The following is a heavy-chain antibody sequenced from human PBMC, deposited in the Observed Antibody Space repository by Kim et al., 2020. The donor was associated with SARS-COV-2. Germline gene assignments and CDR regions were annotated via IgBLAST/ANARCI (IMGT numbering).Heavy chain of an antibody. CDR3: ATELYYYDSSGFGDY. V-gene: IGHV3-23*01. CDR2: ISGSGGST. D-gene: IGHD3-22*01. Sequence: VGSLRLSCAASGFTFSSYAMSWVRQAPGKGLEWVSAISGSGGSTYYADSVKGRFTISRDNSKNTLYLQMNSLRAEDTAVYYCATELYYYDSSGFGDYWGQGTLVTVSS. J-gene: IGHJ4*02. CDR1: GFTFSSYA.